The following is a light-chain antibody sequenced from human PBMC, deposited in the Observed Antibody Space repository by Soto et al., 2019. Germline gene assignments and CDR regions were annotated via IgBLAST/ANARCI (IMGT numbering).Light chain of an antibody. CDR1: SSDVGGYNY. CDR2: EVS. CDR3: TSYTYRSTLV. V-gene: IGLV2-14*01. J-gene: IGLJ1*01. Sequence: QSALTQPASVSGSPGQSITISCTGTSSDVGGYNYVSWYQQHPGKAPKLMIYEVSNRPSGVSNRFSGSKSGNTASLTISGLQAEDEADYYCTSYTYRSTLVFGTGTKVTVL.